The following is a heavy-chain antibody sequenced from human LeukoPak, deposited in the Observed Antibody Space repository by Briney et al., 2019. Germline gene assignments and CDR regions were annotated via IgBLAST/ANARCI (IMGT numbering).Heavy chain of an antibody. V-gene: IGHV3-33*01. Sequence: QPGRSLRLSCAASGFTFSSYGMHWVRQAPGKGLEWVAVILNDGSQEKYADSVKGRFTISRDNSKNTLFLQMNSLRAGDTAVYYCARDDALGDNALDIWGQGTWSPSL. CDR1: GFTFSSYG. J-gene: IGHJ3*02. D-gene: IGHD3-16*01. CDR2: ILNDGSQE. CDR3: ARDDALGDNALDI.